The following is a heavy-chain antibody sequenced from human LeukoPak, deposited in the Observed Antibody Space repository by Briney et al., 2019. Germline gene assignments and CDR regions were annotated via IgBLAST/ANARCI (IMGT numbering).Heavy chain of an antibody. CDR3: ARALPTTVTTYGWFDP. V-gene: IGHV1-18*01. J-gene: IGHJ5*02. Sequence: ASVKVSCKASGYTFTSYGISWVRQAPGQGLEWMGWISAYNGNTNYAQKLQGRVTMTTDTSTSTAYMELRSLRSEDTAVYYCARALPTTVTTYGWFDPWGQGTLVTVSS. CDR1: GYTFTSYG. CDR2: ISAYNGNT. D-gene: IGHD4-17*01.